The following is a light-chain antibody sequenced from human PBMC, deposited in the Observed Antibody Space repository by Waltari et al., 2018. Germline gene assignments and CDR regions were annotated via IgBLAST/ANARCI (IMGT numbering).Light chain of an antibody. J-gene: IGLJ3*02. CDR1: SSNIVAGSA. V-gene: IGLV1-40*01. Sequence: QSVLTQPPSVSAAPGHRVTISCTGSSSNIVAGSAGHWYQQLPGTAPKLLIYGNSNRPSGVPDRFSGSKSGTSASLAITGLQAEDEADYYCQSYDSSLSGSVFGGGTKLTVL. CDR2: GNS. CDR3: QSYDSSLSGSV.